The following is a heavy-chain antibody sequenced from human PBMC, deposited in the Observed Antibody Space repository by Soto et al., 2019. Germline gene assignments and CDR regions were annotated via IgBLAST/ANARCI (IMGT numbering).Heavy chain of an antibody. CDR2: IRSKANSYAT. J-gene: IGHJ6*02. Sequence: GGSLRLSCAASGFTFSGSAMHWVRQASGKGLEWVGRIRSKANSYATAYAASVKGRFTISRDDSKNTAYLQMNSLKTEDTAVYYCTAALDDTAMVPGMDVWGQGTTVTVSS. CDR1: GFTFSGSA. V-gene: IGHV3-73*01. D-gene: IGHD5-18*01. CDR3: TAALDDTAMVPGMDV.